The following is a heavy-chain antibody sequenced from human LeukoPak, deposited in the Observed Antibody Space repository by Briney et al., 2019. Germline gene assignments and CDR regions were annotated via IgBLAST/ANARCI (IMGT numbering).Heavy chain of an antibody. CDR3: ARGTYYDFWSGYY. V-gene: IGHV1-69*05. Sequence: SVKVSCKASGYTFTGYYIHWVRQAPGQGLEWMGGIIPIFGTANYAQKFQGRVTITTDESTSTAYMELSSLRAEDTAVYYCARGTYYDFWSGYYWGQGTLVTVSS. J-gene: IGHJ4*02. CDR1: GYTFTGYY. D-gene: IGHD3-3*01. CDR2: IIPIFGTA.